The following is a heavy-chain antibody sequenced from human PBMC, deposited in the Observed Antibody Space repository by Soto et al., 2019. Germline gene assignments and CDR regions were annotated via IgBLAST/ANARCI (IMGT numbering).Heavy chain of an antibody. Sequence: QLQLQESGPGLVKPSETLSLTCTVSGGSISSSDYYWGWIRQPPGKGLEWIGSIYYSGTTFYDPSLKSRRFMSVDTSKNQFSLRLSSVTAADTAVYYCARQARGTTYSDFDYWGQGTLVTVSS. J-gene: IGHJ4*02. D-gene: IGHD1-7*01. CDR3: ARQARGTTYSDFDY. V-gene: IGHV4-39*01. CDR2: IYYSGTT. CDR1: GGSISSSDYY.